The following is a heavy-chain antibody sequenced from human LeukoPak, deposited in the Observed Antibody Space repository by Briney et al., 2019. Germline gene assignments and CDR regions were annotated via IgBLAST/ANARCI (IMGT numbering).Heavy chain of an antibody. CDR3: ARGRTYYYDTSGYYPSIYYGMDV. CDR2: INHGEST. CDR1: GGSFSGYY. D-gene: IGHD3-22*01. V-gene: IGHV4-34*01. Sequence: SETLSLTCAVSGGSFSGYYWYWVRQPPGKGLEWIGEINHGESTNYNPSLKSRATLSVDTSKNQFYLKLTSVTAADTAVYYCARGRTYYYDTSGYYPSIYYGMDVWGQGTTVIVSS. J-gene: IGHJ6*02.